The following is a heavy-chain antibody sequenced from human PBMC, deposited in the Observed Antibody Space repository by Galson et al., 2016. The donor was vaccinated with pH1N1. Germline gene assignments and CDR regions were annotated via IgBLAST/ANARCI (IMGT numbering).Heavy chain of an antibody. Sequence: PALVKPTQTLTLTCTFSGFSLSTSGVTVGWIRQPPGKALEWLALIYWNDDKRHSPSLKSRLTIIKDTSKNQVVLTMTNMDPVDTATYYCARFLYGDYSNWFDPWGQGTLVTVSS. J-gene: IGHJ5*02. CDR1: GFSLSTSGVT. CDR3: ARFLYGDYSNWFDP. V-gene: IGHV2-5*01. CDR2: IYWNDDK. D-gene: IGHD4-17*01.